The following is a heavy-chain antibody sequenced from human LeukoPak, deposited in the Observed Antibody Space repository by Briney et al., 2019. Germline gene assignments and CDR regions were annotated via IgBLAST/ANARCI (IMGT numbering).Heavy chain of an antibody. CDR1: GFTFRTHW. D-gene: IGHD3-9*01. Sequence: PGRSLRLSCAASGFTFRTHWMSWVRQAPGKGLEWVATIKQRGSEKYYVDSVKGRFTISRDNAKNSLYLQMDSLRAEDTAVYYCARDLYDILTGYYHDAFDIWGQGTMVTVSS. J-gene: IGHJ3*02. CDR3: ARDLYDILTGYYHDAFDI. CDR2: IKQRGSEK. V-gene: IGHV3-7*01.